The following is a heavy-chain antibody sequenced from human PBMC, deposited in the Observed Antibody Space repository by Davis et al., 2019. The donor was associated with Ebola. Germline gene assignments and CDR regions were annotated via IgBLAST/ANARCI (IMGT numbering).Heavy chain of an antibody. CDR2: IYHSGST. CDR3: ARDGGIGCSGGSCYIDY. CDR1: GGSISSSNW. Sequence: SETLSLTCAVSGGSISSSNWWSWVRQPPGKGLEWLGEIYHSGSTNYNPSLKSRVTISVDKSKNQFSLKLSSVTAADTAVYYCARDGGIGCSGGSCYIDYWGQGTLVTVSS. J-gene: IGHJ4*02. D-gene: IGHD2-15*01. V-gene: IGHV4-4*02.